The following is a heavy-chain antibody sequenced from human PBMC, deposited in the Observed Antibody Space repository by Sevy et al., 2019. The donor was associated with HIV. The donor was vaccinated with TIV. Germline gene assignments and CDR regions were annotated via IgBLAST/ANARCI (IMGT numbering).Heavy chain of an antibody. V-gene: IGHV1-18*04. Sequence: ASVKVSCRASGYTFTSYGISWVRQAPGQGLEWMGWISAYNGNTNYAQKLQGRVTMTTDTSTSTAYMELRGLRSDDTAAYYCARDVVVPAARRDDWFDPWGQGTLVTVSS. CDR1: GYTFTSYG. CDR3: ARDVVVPAARRDDWFDP. CDR2: ISAYNGNT. J-gene: IGHJ5*02. D-gene: IGHD2-2*01.